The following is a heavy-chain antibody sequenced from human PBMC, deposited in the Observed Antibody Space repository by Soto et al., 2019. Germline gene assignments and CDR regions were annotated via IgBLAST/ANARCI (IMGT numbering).Heavy chain of an antibody. CDR2: ISSSSSTI. D-gene: IGHD1-1*01. V-gene: IGHV3-48*01. J-gene: IGHJ6*03. CDR3: ARWANWTHYYYYMDV. Sequence: GGSLRLSCAASGFTFSSYSMNWVRQAPGKGLEWVSYISSSSSTIYYADSVKGRFTISRDNAKNSLYLQMNSLRAEDTAVYYCARWANWTHYYYYMDVWGKGTTVTVSS. CDR1: GFTFSSYS.